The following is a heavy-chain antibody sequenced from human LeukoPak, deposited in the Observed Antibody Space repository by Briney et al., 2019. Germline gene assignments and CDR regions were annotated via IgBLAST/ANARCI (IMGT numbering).Heavy chain of an antibody. CDR1: AYTLSGYY. CDR3: ARRIAVAGSPVYYFDY. V-gene: IGHV1-2*02. CDR2: INPKSGVT. D-gene: IGHD6-19*01. Sequence: GASVKVSCKASAYTLSGYYMHWVRQAPGQGLEWMGWINPKSGVTNYAQKFQGRVTMTSDTSMNTTFMELSRLRSDDTAVYYCARRIAVAGSPVYYFDYWGQGTLVTVSS. J-gene: IGHJ4*02.